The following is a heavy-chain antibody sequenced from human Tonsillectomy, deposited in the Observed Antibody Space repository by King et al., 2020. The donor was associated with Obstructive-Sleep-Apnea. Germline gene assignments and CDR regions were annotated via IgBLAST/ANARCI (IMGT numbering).Heavy chain of an antibody. D-gene: IGHD3/OR15-3a*01. V-gene: IGHV4-4*02. CDR2: VFHSGST. CDR3: ARSWFSVLGGLVIRAFDY. J-gene: IGHJ4*02. CDR1: GDSISSANW. Sequence: VQLPQSGPGLVKPSGTLSLTCVVSGDSISSANWWSWVRQPPGKGLEWIGEVFHSGSTNYNSSLKSRVTISVDKSKNQFSLKLTSVTAADAAIYYCARSWFSVLGGLVIRAFDYWGQGTLATVSS.